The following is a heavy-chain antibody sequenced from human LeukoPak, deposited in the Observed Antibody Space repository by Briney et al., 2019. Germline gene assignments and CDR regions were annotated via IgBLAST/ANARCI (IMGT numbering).Heavy chain of an antibody. D-gene: IGHD2-21*02. CDR3: ARSAVHGGLLFDKVRYNWFDP. V-gene: IGHV1-69*05. Sequence: SVKVSCKASGGTFSSYAISWVRQAPGQGLEWMGRIIPIFGTANYAQKFQGRVTITTDESTSTAYMELSSLRSEDTAVYYCARSAVHGGLLFDKVRYNWFDPWGRGTLVTVSS. CDR2: IIPIFGTA. CDR1: GGTFSSYA. J-gene: IGHJ5*02.